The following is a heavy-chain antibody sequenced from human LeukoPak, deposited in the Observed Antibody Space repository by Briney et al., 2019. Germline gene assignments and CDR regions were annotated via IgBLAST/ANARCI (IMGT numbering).Heavy chain of an antibody. D-gene: IGHD2-8*01. CDR3: ARVLHAPYLIDS. CDR1: DSSITSTYY. J-gene: IGHJ4*02. Sequence: SETLSLTCTVSDSSITSTYYWAWFRQPPGKGLEWIATVFRLQTVRTFYNPSLESQVTMSLDPSQNQFSLNLTSVTAADTALYFCARVLHAPYLIDSWGQGTLVTVSS. V-gene: IGHV4-38-2*02. CDR2: VFRLQTVRT.